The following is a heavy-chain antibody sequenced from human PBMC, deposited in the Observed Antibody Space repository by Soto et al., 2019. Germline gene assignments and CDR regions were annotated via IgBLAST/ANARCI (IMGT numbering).Heavy chain of an antibody. V-gene: IGHV3-73*01. D-gene: IGHD4-17*01. CDR3: TRGYGDYVRDY. Sequence: EVQLVEYGGGLVQPGGSLKLSCAVSGFTFSGSAMHWVRQASGKGLEWVGRIRSKSNSYATAYAASVKGRFTIYRDDSKNTSYLQMNSRKTADTDVYYCTRGYGDYVRDYWGQGTLVTVAS. CDR2: IRSKSNSYAT. CDR1: GFTFSGSA. J-gene: IGHJ4*02.